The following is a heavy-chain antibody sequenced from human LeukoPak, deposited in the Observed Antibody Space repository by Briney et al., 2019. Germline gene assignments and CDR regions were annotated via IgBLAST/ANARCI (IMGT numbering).Heavy chain of an antibody. J-gene: IGHJ4*02. CDR1: GFTFSSYA. V-gene: IGHV3-23*01. CDR3: AKGGCSSTSCSTEFDY. Sequence: PGGSLRLSCAASGFTFSSYAMSWVRQAPGKGLEWVSAISGSGGSTYYADSVKGRFTISRDNSKNTLYLQVNSLRAEDTAVYYCAKGGCSSTSCSTEFDYWGQGTLVTVSS. CDR2: ISGSGGST. D-gene: IGHD2-2*01.